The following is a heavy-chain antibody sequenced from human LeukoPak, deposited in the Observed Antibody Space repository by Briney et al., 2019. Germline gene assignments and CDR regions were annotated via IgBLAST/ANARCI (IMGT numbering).Heavy chain of an antibody. CDR3: AHWLSRGYGGMDV. J-gene: IGHJ6*02. Sequence: PSETLSLTCAVYGGSFSGYYWSWIRQPPGKGLEWIGEINHSGSTNYNPSLKSRVTVSVDTSKNQFSLKLSSVTAADTAVYYCAHWLSRGYGGMDVWGQGTTVTVSS. V-gene: IGHV4-34*01. CDR1: GGSFSGYY. CDR2: INHSGST. D-gene: IGHD3-9*01.